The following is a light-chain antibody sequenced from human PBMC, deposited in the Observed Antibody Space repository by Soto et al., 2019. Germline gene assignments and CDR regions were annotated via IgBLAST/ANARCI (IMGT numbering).Light chain of an antibody. CDR3: TSYTSSTPFYL. CDR1: RTDVADGYDY. J-gene: IGLJ1*01. Sequence: QSVLTQPASVSGSPGQSIAISCTGVRTDVADGYDYVSWYQQRPGQAPQLIIYDVSNRPSGVSDRFSGSKSGNTASLTISGLQAEDEAEYYCTSYTSSTPFYLFGTGTNVTVL. CDR2: DVS. V-gene: IGLV2-14*03.